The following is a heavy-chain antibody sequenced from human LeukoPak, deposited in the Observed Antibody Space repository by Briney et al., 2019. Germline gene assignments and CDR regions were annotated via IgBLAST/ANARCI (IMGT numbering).Heavy chain of an antibody. CDR2: IYGSGNT. Sequence: PSETLSLTCTVSGASISSWYWSWIRQPPGKGLEWIGYIYGSGNTNYNPSLKSRVTMSIDTSKNQFSLTLTSVTAADTATYYCARETSLAGFASGLGFNYWGQGILSPSPQ. CDR1: GASISSWY. J-gene: IGHJ4*02. D-gene: IGHD6-19*01. CDR3: ARETSLAGFASGLGFNY. V-gene: IGHV4-59*01.